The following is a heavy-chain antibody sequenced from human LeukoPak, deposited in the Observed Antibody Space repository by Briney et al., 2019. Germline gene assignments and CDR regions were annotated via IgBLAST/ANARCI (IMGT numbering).Heavy chain of an antibody. D-gene: IGHD1-26*01. J-gene: IGHJ6*02. Sequence: GGSLRLSCAASGFTFTSYAISWVRQAPGKGLEWVSAISNSGGNTCYADSVKGRFTISRDNSKNTLYLQMNSLRAEDTALYYCAKAKTVGPSAMDVWGQGTTVTVSS. V-gene: IGHV3-23*01. CDR1: GFTFTSYA. CDR3: AKAKTVGPSAMDV. CDR2: ISNSGGNT.